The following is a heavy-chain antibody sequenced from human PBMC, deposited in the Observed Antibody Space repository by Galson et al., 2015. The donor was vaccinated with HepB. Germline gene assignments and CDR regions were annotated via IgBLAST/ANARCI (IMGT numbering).Heavy chain of an antibody. CDR3: YIGEYQLHDY. CDR2: ISSSSSYT. CDR1: GFTFSDYY. J-gene: IGHJ4*02. D-gene: IGHD2-2*01. V-gene: IGHV3-11*03. Sequence: SLRLSCAASGFTFSDYYMSWIRQAPGKGLEWVSYISSSSSYTNYADSVKGRFTISRDNAKNSLYLQVNSLRAEDTAVYYCYIGEYQLHDYWGQGTLVTVSS.